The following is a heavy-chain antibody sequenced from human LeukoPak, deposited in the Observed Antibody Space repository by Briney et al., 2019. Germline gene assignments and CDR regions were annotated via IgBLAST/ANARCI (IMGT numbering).Heavy chain of an antibody. CDR2: IIPIFGTA. CDR1: GGTFSSYA. V-gene: IGHV1-69*05. Sequence: ASVKVSCKASGGTFSSYAISWVRQAPGQGLEWMGEIIPIFGTANYAQKFQGRVTITTDESTSTAYMELSSLRSEDTAVYYCAREEGIAAEYFQHWGQGTLVTVSS. CDR3: AREEGIAAEYFQH. D-gene: IGHD6-13*01. J-gene: IGHJ1*01.